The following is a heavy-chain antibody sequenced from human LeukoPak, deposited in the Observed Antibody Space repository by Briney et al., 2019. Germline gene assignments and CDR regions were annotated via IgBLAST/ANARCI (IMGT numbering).Heavy chain of an antibody. Sequence: GASVKVSCKASGYTFTSYGISWVRQAPGQGLEWMGWISAYNGNTNYAQKLQGRVTMTTDTSTSTAYMELRSLRSDDTAVYYRARDAPLRYFDWLSRPYYYGMDVWGQGTTVTVSS. CDR3: ARDAPLRYFDWLSRPYYYGMDV. CDR1: GYTFTSYG. V-gene: IGHV1-18*01. CDR2: ISAYNGNT. D-gene: IGHD3-9*01. J-gene: IGHJ6*02.